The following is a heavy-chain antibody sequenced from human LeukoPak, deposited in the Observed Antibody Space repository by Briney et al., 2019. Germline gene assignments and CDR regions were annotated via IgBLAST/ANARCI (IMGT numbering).Heavy chain of an antibody. CDR1: GFTFSSYS. Sequence: PGGSLRLSCAASGFTFSSYSMNWVRQAPGKGLEWVSSISRSSSYIYYADSVKGRFTISRDNAKNSLYLQMNSLRAEDTAVYYCARETYQPKARLYSSSWYLHPVDYWGQGTLVTVSS. J-gene: IGHJ4*02. CDR3: ARETYQPKARLYSSSWYLHPVDY. D-gene: IGHD6-13*01. V-gene: IGHV3-21*01. CDR2: ISRSSSYI.